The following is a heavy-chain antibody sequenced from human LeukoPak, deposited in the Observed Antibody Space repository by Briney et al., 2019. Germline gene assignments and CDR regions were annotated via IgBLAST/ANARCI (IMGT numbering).Heavy chain of an antibody. CDR1: GFTFSSYW. D-gene: IGHD3-10*01. Sequence: GGSLRLSCAASGFTFSSYWMSWVRQAPGKGLEWVANIKQDGSEKYYVDSVKGRFTISRDNAKNSVSLQMNSLRAEDTAVYYCASGSYGSGFYYFYYMDVWGKGTTVTVSS. CDR2: IKQDGSEK. V-gene: IGHV3-7*01. J-gene: IGHJ6*03. CDR3: ASGSYGSGFYYFYYMDV.